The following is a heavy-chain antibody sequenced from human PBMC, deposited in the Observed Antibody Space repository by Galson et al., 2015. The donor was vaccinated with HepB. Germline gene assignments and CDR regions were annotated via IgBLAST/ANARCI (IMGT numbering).Heavy chain of an antibody. Sequence: SVKVSCKASGGTFSSYAISWVRQAPGQGLEWMGRIIPILGIANYAQKFQGRVTITADKSTSTAYMELSSLRSEDTAVYYCARGDSSGFNPGYCGQGTLVTASS. D-gene: IGHD6-19*01. J-gene: IGHJ4*02. V-gene: IGHV1-69*04. CDR3: ARGDSSGFNPGY. CDR1: GGTFSSYA. CDR2: IIPILGIA.